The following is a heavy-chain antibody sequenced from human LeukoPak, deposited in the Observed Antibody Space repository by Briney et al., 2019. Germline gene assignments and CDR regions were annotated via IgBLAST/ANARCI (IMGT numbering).Heavy chain of an antibody. CDR1: GFTFSIYD. CDR2: IGTAGDT. Sequence: GGSLRLSCAASGFTFSIYDMHWVRQAPGKGLEWVSTIGTAGDTYYPGSVKGRFTISRQNAKNSLYLQMNSLRAGDTAVYYCARERVTYGMDVWGQGTTVTVSS. CDR3: ARERVTYGMDV. J-gene: IGHJ6*02. V-gene: IGHV3-13*01. D-gene: IGHD2-21*02.